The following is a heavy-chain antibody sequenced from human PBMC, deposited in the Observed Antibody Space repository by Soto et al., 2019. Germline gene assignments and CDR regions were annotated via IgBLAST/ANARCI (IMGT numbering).Heavy chain of an antibody. CDR2: ISGSSDRT. D-gene: IGHD5-12*01. Sequence: EVQVLESGGDLVQPGGSLRLSCAASGFTIRNYAMSWVRQAPGKALEWVSCISGSSDRTYYADSVKGRFTISKDTSSNTLYLQMNSLRVEDTAVYHCEGSWTWGQGTMVTVSS. V-gene: IGHV3-23*01. CDR1: GFTIRNYA. J-gene: IGHJ3*01. CDR3: EGSWT.